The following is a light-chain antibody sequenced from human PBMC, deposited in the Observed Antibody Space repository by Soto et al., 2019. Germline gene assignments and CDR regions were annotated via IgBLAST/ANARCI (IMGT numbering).Light chain of an antibody. CDR2: AAS. V-gene: IGKV1-17*01. J-gene: IGKJ1*01. Sequence: DIQMTQSPSSLSASVGDRVTITCRASEGIKNDLGWFQQKPGKAPKRLIYAASILQSGVPSRFSGSGSGAQFTLTINSLQPEDFATYYCLQLHAYPRTFGQGTKVEIK. CDR3: LQLHAYPRT. CDR1: EGIKND.